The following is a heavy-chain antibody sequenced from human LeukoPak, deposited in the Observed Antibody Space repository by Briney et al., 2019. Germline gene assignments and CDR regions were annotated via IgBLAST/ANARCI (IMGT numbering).Heavy chain of an antibody. CDR2: IYYSVST. J-gene: IGHJ4*02. CDR3: ARHNSGSYYALDY. Sequence: SETLSLTCSLCGGPHRLQYWRCTRHPPGEALECIGYIYYSVSTNYNPSLKSLVTISVDTSKNQFSLKLSSVTAADTATYYCARHNSGSYYALDYWGQGTLVTVSS. CDR1: GGPHRLQY. V-gene: IGHV4-59*08. D-gene: IGHD1-26*01.